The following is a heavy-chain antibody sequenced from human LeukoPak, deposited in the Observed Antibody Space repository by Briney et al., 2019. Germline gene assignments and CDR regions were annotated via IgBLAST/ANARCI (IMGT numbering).Heavy chain of an antibody. Sequence: AGGSLRLSCTASGFTFGDYAMSWVRQAPGKGLEWVGFIRPKAYGGTTKYAASVKGRFTISRDDSESIAYLQMNSLKTEDTAVYYCTCYDYSAEYFQHWGRGTLVTVSS. CDR3: TCYDYSAEYFQH. V-gene: IGHV3-49*04. CDR1: GFTFGDYA. J-gene: IGHJ1*01. D-gene: IGHD2-2*01. CDR2: IRPKAYGGTT.